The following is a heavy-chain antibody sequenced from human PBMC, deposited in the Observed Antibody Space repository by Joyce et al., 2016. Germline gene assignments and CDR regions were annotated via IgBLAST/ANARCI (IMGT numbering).Heavy chain of an antibody. CDR3: AKEGYCSSVTCYGNWFDP. CDR1: GYIFTASY. D-gene: IGHD2-2*01. CDR2: INPKSGDT. J-gene: IGHJ5*02. V-gene: IGHV1-2*02. Sequence: QVQLVQSGAEMKKPGASVKVSCRPSGYIFTASYIHWVRQAPGQGLEWMGWINPKSGDTNYAQKFQGRVTMTRDTSISKAYMELSRLRSDDTAVYYCAKEGYCSSVTCYGNWFDPWGQGTLVTVSS.